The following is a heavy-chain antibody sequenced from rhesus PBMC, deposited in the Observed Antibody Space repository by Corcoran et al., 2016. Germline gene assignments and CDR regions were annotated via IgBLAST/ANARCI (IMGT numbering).Heavy chain of an antibody. Sequence: DVQLVESGGGLVKPGGSLRLSCVASGFTFSSYVMHWVRQATGKGLEWVSVLRESSVTIYYADSVKGRFTSSRDNAKNALFLQMNSLRAEDTAVYDCTREGYSSGWYPNYGLDSWGQGVVVTVSS. J-gene: IGHJ6*01. CDR1: GFTFSSYV. D-gene: IGHD6-31*01. V-gene: IGHV3S26*01. CDR3: TREGYSSGWYPNYGLDS. CDR2: LRESSVTI.